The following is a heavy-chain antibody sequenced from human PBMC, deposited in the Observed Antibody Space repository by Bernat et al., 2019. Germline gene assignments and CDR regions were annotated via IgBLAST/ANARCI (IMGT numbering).Heavy chain of an antibody. D-gene: IGHD1-7*01. J-gene: IGHJ6*03. Sequence: VRLVGSGGGVVQPGRSLRLSCAASGFTFRSYALHWVRRAPVPGLEWVAAISSDGSNKYYADSVKGRFTISRDNSQTTLYLQMNSLRAEDTAVYYCARGITGTTYYYYYYYMDVWGKGTTVTVSS. CDR2: ISSDGSNK. CDR3: ARGITGTTYYYYYYYMDV. CDR1: GFTFRSYA. V-gene: IGHV3-30*01.